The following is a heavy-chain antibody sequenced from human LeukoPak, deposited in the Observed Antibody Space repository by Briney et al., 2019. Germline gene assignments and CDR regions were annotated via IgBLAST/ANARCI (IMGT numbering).Heavy chain of an antibody. CDR1: GFTFSSYA. CDR2: ISGSGGSR. Sequence: PGGSLRLSCAASGFTFSSYAMSWVRQAPGKGLEWVSVISGSGGSRYYSDSVKGRFAISRDNFKNTLYLQMNTLRVEDTALYYCAKDVSIQTSSGFSSRRGPFHYYGMDVWGQGTTVTVFS. CDR3: AKDVSIQTSSGFSSRRGPFHYYGMDV. V-gene: IGHV3-23*01. D-gene: IGHD3-10*01. J-gene: IGHJ6*02.